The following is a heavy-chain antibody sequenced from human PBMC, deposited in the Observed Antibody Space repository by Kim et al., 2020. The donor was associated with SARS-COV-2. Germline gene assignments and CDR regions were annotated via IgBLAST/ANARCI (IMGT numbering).Heavy chain of an antibody. CDR3: AREEGWFDP. CDR2: INQDGSEK. CDR1: GFTFSSYW. Sequence: GGSLRLSCAASGFTFSSYWMSWVRQAPGKGLEWVANINQDGSEKYYVDSVKGRLTISRDNAKNSLFLQMDSLRVDDTAMYYCAREEGWFDPWGQGTLVTVSS. J-gene: IGHJ5*02. V-gene: IGHV3-7*03.